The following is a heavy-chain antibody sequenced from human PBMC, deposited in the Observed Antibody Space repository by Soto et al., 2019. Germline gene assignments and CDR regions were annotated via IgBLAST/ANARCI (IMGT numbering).Heavy chain of an antibody. Sequence: SETLCLTCTVSGGSLSSYGLSWIRQPPGKGLEWIGYIYYSGSTNYNPSLQGRVTLTTDTSTSTAYMELRSLRSDDTAVYFCARRGQWDFLRDYRGQGTLVTVSS. V-gene: IGHV4-59*03. CDR2: IYYSGST. CDR1: GGSLSSYG. D-gene: IGHD1-26*01. J-gene: IGHJ4*02. CDR3: ARRGQWDFLRDY.